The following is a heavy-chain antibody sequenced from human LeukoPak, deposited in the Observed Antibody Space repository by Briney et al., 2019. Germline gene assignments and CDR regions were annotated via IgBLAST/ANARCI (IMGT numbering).Heavy chain of an antibody. CDR2: LFYPGRT. CDR3: DGLNSRLMIFA. D-gene: IGHD3/OR15-3a*01. V-gene: IGHV4-39*02. Sequence: PSETLSLTCALSGDSVTSSLSYWVWIRQSPGKGLEGVGCLFYPGRTYSNPSLKTRVTISVDPSKNHFSLNPTSVTAPGPAVSVHDGLNSRLMIFAWGQGTLVTVYS. J-gene: IGHJ5*02. CDR1: GDSVTSSLSY.